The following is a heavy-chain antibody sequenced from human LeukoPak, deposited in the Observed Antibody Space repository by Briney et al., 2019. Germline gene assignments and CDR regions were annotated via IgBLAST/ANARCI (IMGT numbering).Heavy chain of an antibody. V-gene: IGHV1-2*02. CDR3: ARDGDTYYYDSSGYTYYFDY. Sequence: ASVKVSCKASGYTFTRYGMNWMRQAPGQGLEWMGWINPNSGGTNYAQKFQGRVTMTRDTSISTACMELSRLRSDDTAVYYCARDGDTYYYDSSGYTYYFDYWGQGTLVTVSS. D-gene: IGHD3-22*01. CDR2: INPNSGGT. CDR1: GYTFTRYG. J-gene: IGHJ4*02.